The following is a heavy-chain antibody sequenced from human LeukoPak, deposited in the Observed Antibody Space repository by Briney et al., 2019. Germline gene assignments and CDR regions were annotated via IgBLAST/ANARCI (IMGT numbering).Heavy chain of an antibody. J-gene: IGHJ4*02. Sequence: GGSLRLSCAASGFTFDGYAMHWVRQAPGKGLEWVSLISWDGGSTYYADSVKGRFTISRDNIKNSLYLQMNSLRAEDTALYYCAKELSSWSLDYWGQGTLVTVSS. CDR3: AKELSSWSLDY. CDR1: GFTFDGYA. CDR2: ISWDGGST. D-gene: IGHD6-13*01. V-gene: IGHV3-43D*03.